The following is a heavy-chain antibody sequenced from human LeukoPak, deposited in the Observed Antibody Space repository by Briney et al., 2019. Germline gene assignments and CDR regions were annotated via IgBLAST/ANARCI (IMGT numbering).Heavy chain of an antibody. CDR1: GDSVSSNSAA. CDR3: ARNPRANDHDILTGYTNWFDP. V-gene: IGHV6-1*01. J-gene: IGHJ5*02. CDR2: TYYRSKWYN. Sequence: SQTLSLTCAISGDSVSSNSAAWNWLRQSPSRGLEWLGRTYYRSKWYNDYAVSVKSRITINPDTSKNQFSLQLNSVTPEDTAVYYCARNPRANDHDILTGYTNWFDPWGQGTLVTVSS. D-gene: IGHD3-9*01.